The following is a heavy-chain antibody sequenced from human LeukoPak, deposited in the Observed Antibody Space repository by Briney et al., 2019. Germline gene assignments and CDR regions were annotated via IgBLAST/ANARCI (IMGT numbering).Heavy chain of an antibody. CDR2: IYYSGST. J-gene: IGHJ6*04. D-gene: IGHD3-9*01. Sequence: SETLSLTCTVSGGSISSYYWSWIRQPPGKGLEWIGYIYYSGSTNYNPSLKSRVTISVDTSKNQFSLKLSSVTAADTAVYYCARRGYYDILTGYHSYYYYYGMDVWGKGTTVTVSS. CDR1: GGSISSYY. CDR3: ARRGYYDILTGYHSYYYYYGMDV. V-gene: IGHV4-59*01.